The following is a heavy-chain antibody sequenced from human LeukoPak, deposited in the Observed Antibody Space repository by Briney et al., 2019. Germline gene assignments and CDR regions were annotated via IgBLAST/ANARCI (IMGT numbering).Heavy chain of an antibody. CDR2: IYYSGST. J-gene: IGHJ4*02. Sequence: SETLSLTCTVSGGSISSSSYYWGWIRQPPGKGLEWIGSIYYSGSTYYNPSLKSRVTISVDTSKNQFSLKLSSVTAADTAVYYCAGNYYDSSGPNIGPHYWGQGTLVTVSS. V-gene: IGHV4-39*01. CDR3: AGNYYDSSGPNIGPHY. CDR1: GGSISSSSYY. D-gene: IGHD3-22*01.